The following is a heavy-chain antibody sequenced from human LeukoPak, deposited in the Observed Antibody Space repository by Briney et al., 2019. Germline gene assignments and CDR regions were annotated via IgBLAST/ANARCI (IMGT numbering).Heavy chain of an antibody. CDR3: ARASYGGAFDI. CDR1: GGTFSSYA. CDR2: IIPIFGTA. Sequence: GASVKVSCKASGGTFSSYAISWVRQAPGQGLEWMGGIIPIFGTANYAQKFQGRVTITRNTSISTAYMELSSLRSEDTAVYYCARASYGGAFDIWGQGTMVTVSS. D-gene: IGHD3-16*01. V-gene: IGHV1-69*05. J-gene: IGHJ3*02.